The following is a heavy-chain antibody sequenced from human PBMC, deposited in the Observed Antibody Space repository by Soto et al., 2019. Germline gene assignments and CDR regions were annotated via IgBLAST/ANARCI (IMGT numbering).Heavy chain of an antibody. CDR1: GYTFTSYY. V-gene: IGHV1-46*01. J-gene: IGHJ4*02. Sequence: QVQLVQSGAEVKKPGASVKVSCKASGYTFTSYYMHWVRQAPGQGLEWMGIINPSGGSTSYAQKFQGRLTMTRDTSTSTVYMELSSLRSEDTAVYYCARISNYYDSSGYTPDYWGQGTLVTVSS. CDR3: ARISNYYDSSGYTPDY. CDR2: INPSGGST. D-gene: IGHD3-22*01.